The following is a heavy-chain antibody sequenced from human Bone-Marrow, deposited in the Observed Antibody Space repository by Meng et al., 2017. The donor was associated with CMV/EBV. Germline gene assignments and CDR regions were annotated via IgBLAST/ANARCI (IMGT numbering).Heavy chain of an antibody. CDR1: GFPLSNARMG. CDR2: IFSNDEK. Sequence: SGPTLVKLTHTLTLTCTCSGFPLSNARMGVSWIRQPRGKALEWRAHIFSNDEKSYSTSLKSRLTISKDTAKSQVVLTMTNMEPVDTATYYCARIQGYCSSTSCYGPNWFDPWGQGTLVTVSS. CDR3: ARIQGYCSSTSCYGPNWFDP. V-gene: IGHV2-26*01. D-gene: IGHD2-2*01. J-gene: IGHJ5*02.